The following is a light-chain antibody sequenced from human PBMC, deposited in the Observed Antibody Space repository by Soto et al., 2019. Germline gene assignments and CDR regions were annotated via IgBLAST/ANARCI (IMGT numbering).Light chain of an antibody. V-gene: IGKV1-8*01. CDR1: QGISSY. CDR2: GAS. Sequence: AIRMTQSPSSLSASTGDRVTITCRASQGISSYLACYQQKPGKATKLLIYGASTLTSGVPSRFSGSGSGTDFTLTISCLESEDFATYYCQQYYNYPGNFSPGTQVDI. J-gene: IGKJ3*01. CDR3: QQYYNYPGN.